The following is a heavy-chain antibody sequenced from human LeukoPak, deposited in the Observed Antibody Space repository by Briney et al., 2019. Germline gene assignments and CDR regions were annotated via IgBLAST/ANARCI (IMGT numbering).Heavy chain of an antibody. D-gene: IGHD1/OR15-1a*01. CDR3: ARVSGLNNFDY. CDR2: IIHNGVA. Sequence: PSETLSLTCTISGGSISRYYWSWIRQPPGKGLEWIAGIIHNGVANYNPSLKSRVALLLDTSKNQFSLKMTSVTAADTAVYYCARVSGLNNFDYWGQGTLVTVSS. J-gene: IGHJ4*02. CDR1: GGSISRYY. V-gene: IGHV4-34*12.